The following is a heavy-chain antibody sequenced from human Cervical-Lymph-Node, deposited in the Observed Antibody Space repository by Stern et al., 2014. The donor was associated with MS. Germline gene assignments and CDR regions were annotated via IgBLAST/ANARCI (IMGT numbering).Heavy chain of an antibody. CDR1: GFTFTSYS. V-gene: IGHV3-48*02. Sequence: EVQLVESGGGLVQPGESLRLSCAASGFTFTSYSMNLVRQAPGQVLGWISSVKTTGTSMSYADSVEGRFTISEGNAKNSLFLQMNPLRDEDTAVYYCTRGQGDYWGQGSLVAVSS. J-gene: IGHJ4*02. CDR3: TRGQGDY. CDR2: VKTTGTSM.